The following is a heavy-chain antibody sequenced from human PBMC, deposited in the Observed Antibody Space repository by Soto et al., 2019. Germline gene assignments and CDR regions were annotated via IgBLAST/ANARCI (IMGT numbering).Heavy chain of an antibody. CDR3: ARSSGWYPYYYYYGMDV. CDR1: GGSISSSSYY. D-gene: IGHD6-19*01. J-gene: IGHJ6*02. Sequence: SETLSLTGTVSGGSISSSSYYWGWIRQPPGKGLEWIGSIYYSGSTYYNPSLKSRVTISVDTSKNQFSLKLSSVTAANTAVYYCARSSGWYPYYYYYGMDVWGQGTTVTVSS. V-gene: IGHV4-39*01. CDR2: IYYSGST.